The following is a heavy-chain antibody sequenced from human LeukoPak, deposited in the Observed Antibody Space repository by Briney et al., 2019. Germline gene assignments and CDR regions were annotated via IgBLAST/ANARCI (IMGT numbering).Heavy chain of an antibody. Sequence: GGSLRLSCAASGFTFSSYSMNWVRQDPGKGLEWVSSISSSSSYIYYADSVKGRFTISRDNAKNSLYLQMNSLRAEDTAVYYCARVRCSGGSCYSVSSDYWGQGTLVTVSS. CDR1: GFTFSSYS. V-gene: IGHV3-21*01. CDR3: ARVRCSGGSCYSVSSDY. CDR2: ISSSSSYI. D-gene: IGHD2-15*01. J-gene: IGHJ4*02.